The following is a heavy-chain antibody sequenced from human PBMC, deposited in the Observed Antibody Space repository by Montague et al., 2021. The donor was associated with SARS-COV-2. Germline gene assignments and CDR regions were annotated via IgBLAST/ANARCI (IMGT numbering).Heavy chain of an antibody. CDR3: VRAPNEYYFDY. CDR1: GGSFSRYF. V-gene: IGHV4-34*01. CDR2: ISPTGST. J-gene: IGHJ4*02. D-gene: IGHD6-6*01. Sequence: SETLSLTCDVYGGSFSRYFWSWIRQPPGRGPELIGHISPTGSTRYNPSLDSRVTIPLDTSKSRLSLELTSVTVADTSIYFCVRAPNEYYFDYWGQGTPVSVSS.